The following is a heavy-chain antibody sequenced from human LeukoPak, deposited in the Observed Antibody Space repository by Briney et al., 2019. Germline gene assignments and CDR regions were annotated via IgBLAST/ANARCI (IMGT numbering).Heavy chain of an antibody. D-gene: IGHD3-3*01. CDR3: ARALTIFGVVTDYYYYGMDV. CDR2: IIPILGIA. CDR1: GGTLSSYA. J-gene: IGHJ6*02. Sequence: ASVKVSCKASGGTLSSYAISWVRQAPGQGLEWMGRIIPILGIANYAQKFQGRVTITADKSTSTAYMELSSLRSEDTAVYYCARALTIFGVVTDYYYYGMDVWGQGTTVTVSS. V-gene: IGHV1-69*04.